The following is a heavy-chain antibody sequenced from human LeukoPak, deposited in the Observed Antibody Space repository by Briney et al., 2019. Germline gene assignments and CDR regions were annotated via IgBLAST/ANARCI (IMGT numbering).Heavy chain of an antibody. Sequence: SETLSLTCTVSGGSISSSSYYWGWIRQPPGKGLDWIGSIYYNGSTYYNPSLKSRVTISVDTSKNQFSLKLSSVTAADTAVYYCARHLDKYSSSSVISYFALWGRGTLVTVSS. CDR1: GGSISSSSYY. V-gene: IGHV4-39*01. D-gene: IGHD6-6*01. CDR2: IYYNGST. J-gene: IGHJ2*01. CDR3: ARHLDKYSSSSVISYFAL.